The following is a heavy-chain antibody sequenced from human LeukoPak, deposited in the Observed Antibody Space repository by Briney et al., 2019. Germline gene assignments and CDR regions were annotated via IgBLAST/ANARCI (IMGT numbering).Heavy chain of an antibody. Sequence: GGSLRLSCAASGFTVRNNYMSWVRQAPGKGLEWVSVIYSGGSTYDAHSVKGRFTISRDNSKNTLYLQMNSLRAEDTAVYFCATGKRMVLGDGFDNWGQGTRVNV. CDR1: GFTVRNNY. J-gene: IGHJ4*02. CDR2: IYSGGST. V-gene: IGHV3-66*01. D-gene: IGHD3-10*01. CDR3: ATGKRMVLGDGFDN.